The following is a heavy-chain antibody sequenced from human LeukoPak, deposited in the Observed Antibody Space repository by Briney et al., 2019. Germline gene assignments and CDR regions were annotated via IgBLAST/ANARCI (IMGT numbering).Heavy chain of an antibody. V-gene: IGHV1-69*04. CDR2: SIPILGIA. Sequence: GASVKVSFKACGGTFSSYSSSWVRQAPGQGLDWMGRSIPILGIANYAQKFQGRVTITADKSTSTDYMELSSLSSEDTAVYYCARVVGRDYYYYYGMDVWGQGPRVPVSS. CDR1: GGTFSSYS. CDR3: ARVVGRDYYYYYGMDV. J-gene: IGHJ6*02.